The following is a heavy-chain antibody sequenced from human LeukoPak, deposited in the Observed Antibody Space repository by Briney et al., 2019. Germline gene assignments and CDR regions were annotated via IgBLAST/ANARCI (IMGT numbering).Heavy chain of an antibody. CDR3: AMEDDYSVY. J-gene: IGHJ4*02. Sequence: AAVTVSFKSSVYTFTGYYMHWVRQAPGQGGEGMGWINPNSGGTNYAQKFQGRVTMTRDTSISTAYMELSRLRSDDTAVYYCAMEDDYSVYWGQGTLVTVSS. CDR2: INPNSGGT. CDR1: VYTFTGYY. V-gene: IGHV1-2*02. D-gene: IGHD2-15*01.